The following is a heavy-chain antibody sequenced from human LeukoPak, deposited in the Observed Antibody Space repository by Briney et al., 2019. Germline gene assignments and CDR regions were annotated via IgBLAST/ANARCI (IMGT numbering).Heavy chain of an antibody. Sequence: SETLSLTCAVSGGSINSNNWWSWVRQPPGKGLEWIGEIYRTGSTNYNPSLKSRVTISVDTSKNQFSLKLSSVTAADTAVYYCAREERGYSGYGLFDAFDIWGQGTMVTVSS. D-gene: IGHD5-12*01. CDR1: GGSINSNNW. CDR3: AREERGYSGYGLFDAFDI. CDR2: IYRTGST. V-gene: IGHV4-4*02. J-gene: IGHJ3*02.